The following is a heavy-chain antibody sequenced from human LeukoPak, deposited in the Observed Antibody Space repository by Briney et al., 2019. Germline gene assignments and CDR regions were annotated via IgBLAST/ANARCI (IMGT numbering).Heavy chain of an antibody. CDR2: ISAKNGNT. D-gene: IGHD6-19*01. V-gene: IGHV1-18*04. CDR1: HYTFDNYP. J-gene: IGHJ3*01. CDR3: ARSDKSVANAFDV. Sequence: ASVNLSCKSSHYTFDNYPISWVRQAPGQGLERMGWISAKNGNTNYAQKVQGRITLTTDIRTNTAYMELRSLGSDDAAVYYCARSDKSVANAFDVWGQGTMVTVSS.